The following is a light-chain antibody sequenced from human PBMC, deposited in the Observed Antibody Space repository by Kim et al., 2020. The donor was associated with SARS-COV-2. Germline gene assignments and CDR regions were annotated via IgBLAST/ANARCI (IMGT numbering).Light chain of an antibody. CDR1: RYY. V-gene: IGLV3-19*01. Sequence: RYYANWYQQTPGQAPVLVFYDRNVRPSGIPDRFSGSSSGNTASLTITGAQAEDEADYYCSSRDTNLNYVFGTGTKVTVL. J-gene: IGLJ1*01. CDR2: DRN. CDR3: SSRDTNLNYV.